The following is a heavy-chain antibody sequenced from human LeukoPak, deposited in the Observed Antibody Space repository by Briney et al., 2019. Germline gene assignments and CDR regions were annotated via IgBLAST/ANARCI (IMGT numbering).Heavy chain of an antibody. J-gene: IGHJ4*02. CDR2: INPSGGST. Sequence: GASVKVSCKASGYTFTSYYMHWVRHAPGQGLEWMGIINPSGGSTSYAQKFQGSVTMTRDTSTSTVYMELSSLRSEDTAVYYCARVVAVAVTSDYWGQGTLVTVSS. CDR1: GYTFTSYY. V-gene: IGHV1-46*01. CDR3: ARVVAVAVTSDY. D-gene: IGHD6-19*01.